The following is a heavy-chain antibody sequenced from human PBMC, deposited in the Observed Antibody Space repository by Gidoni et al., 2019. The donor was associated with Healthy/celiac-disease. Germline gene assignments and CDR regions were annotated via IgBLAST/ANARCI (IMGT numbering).Heavy chain of an antibody. D-gene: IGHD3-3*01. CDR2: INHSGST. CDR1: GGSFSGYY. Sequence: QVQLQQWGAGLLKPSETLSLTCAVYGGSFSGYYWSWIRQPPGKGLEWIGEINHSGSTNYNPSLKSRVTISVDTSKNQFSLKLSSVTAADTAVYYCARRLVKYYDFWSGWYFDYWGQGTLVTVSS. J-gene: IGHJ4*02. V-gene: IGHV4-34*01. CDR3: ARRLVKYYDFWSGWYFDY.